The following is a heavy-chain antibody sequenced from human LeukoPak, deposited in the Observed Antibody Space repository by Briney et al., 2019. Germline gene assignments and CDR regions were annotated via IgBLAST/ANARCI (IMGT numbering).Heavy chain of an antibody. J-gene: IGHJ4*02. Sequence: GGSLRLSCGASGFSFSMFWMTWVRQAPGKGLEWVANIKQDGSQQYYVDSVKGRFTISRDNAKSSLYLQMNRLRVEDTAVYYCARLADYDYVWGSDFWGQGTLVTVSS. CDR3: ARLADYDYVWGSDF. CDR2: IKQDGSQQ. V-gene: IGHV3-7*01. D-gene: IGHD3-16*01. CDR1: GFSFSMFW.